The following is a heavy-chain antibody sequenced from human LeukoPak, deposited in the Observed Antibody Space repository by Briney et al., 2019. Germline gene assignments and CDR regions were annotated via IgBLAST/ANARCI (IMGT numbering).Heavy chain of an antibody. CDR3: ARVGDGYNYDY. V-gene: IGHV4-4*07. CDR1: GGSISSYY. J-gene: IGHJ4*02. D-gene: IGHD5-24*01. Sequence: PSETLPLTCTVSGGSISSYYWSWIRQPAGKGLEWIGRIYTSGSTNYNPSLKSRVTISVDKSKNQFSLKLSSVTAADTAVYYCARVGDGYNYDYWGQGTLVTVSS. CDR2: IYTSGST.